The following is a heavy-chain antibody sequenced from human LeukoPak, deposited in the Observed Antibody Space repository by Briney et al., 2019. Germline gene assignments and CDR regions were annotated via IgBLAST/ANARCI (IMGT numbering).Heavy chain of an antibody. V-gene: IGHV3-30*14. Sequence: GGSLRLSCAASGFTFSSYAMHWVRQAPGKGLEWMAVISYDGSNKYYADSVKGRFTISRDNSKNTLYLQMSSLRPEDTAVYYCVKSGTEYSSSWLAAFNIWGQGTMVTVSS. CDR1: GFTFSSYA. CDR3: VKSGTEYSSSWLAAFNI. D-gene: IGHD6-13*01. J-gene: IGHJ3*02. CDR2: ISYDGSNK.